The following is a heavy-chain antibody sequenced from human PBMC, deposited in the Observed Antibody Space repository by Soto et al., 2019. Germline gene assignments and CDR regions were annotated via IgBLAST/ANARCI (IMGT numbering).Heavy chain of an antibody. D-gene: IGHD5-12*01. J-gene: IGHJ4*02. V-gene: IGHV5-51*01. CDR3: ARGTSDYDTSGYFFDY. CDR2: IYPGDSDT. Sequence: PGESLKISCKGSGYIFTSYWIAWVRQMPGKGLEWMGIIYPGDSDTRYSPSFKGQVTISAAKSISTAYLQWNSLKASDTAMYYCARGTSDYDTSGYFFDYWGQGTLVTVSS. CDR1: GYIFTSYW.